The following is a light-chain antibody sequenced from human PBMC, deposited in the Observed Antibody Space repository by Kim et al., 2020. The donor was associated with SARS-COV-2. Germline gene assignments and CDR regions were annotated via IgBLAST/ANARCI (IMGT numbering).Light chain of an antibody. CDR3: QQSYSTPPRT. CDR2: AAS. CDR1: QSISSY. V-gene: IGKV1-39*01. Sequence: DIQMTQSPSSLSASVGDRVTITCRASQSISSYLNWYQQKPGKAPKLLIYAASSLQSGVSSRFSGSGSGTDFTLTISSLQPEDFASYYCQQSYSTPPRTFGQGTKVEIE. J-gene: IGKJ1*01.